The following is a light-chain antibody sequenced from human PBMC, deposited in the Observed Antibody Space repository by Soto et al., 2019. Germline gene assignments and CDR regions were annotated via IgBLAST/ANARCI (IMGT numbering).Light chain of an antibody. CDR3: QQSKNYPWT. CDR1: QYIHNY. J-gene: IGKJ1*01. Sequence: DIQMTQSPSTLSASVGDRVTITCRASQYIHNYLAWYQQKPGEAPKLLIYEAANLESGVPSRFRGSGTGTEFTLTSSSLQPDDFASYYCQQSKNYPWTFGQGTRVEI. CDR2: EAA. V-gene: IGKV1-5*03.